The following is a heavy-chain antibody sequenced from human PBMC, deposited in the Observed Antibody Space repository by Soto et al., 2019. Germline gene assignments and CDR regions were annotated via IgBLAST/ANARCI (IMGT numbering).Heavy chain of an antibody. CDR3: AKDNSYGSGLPPEY. D-gene: IGHD3-10*01. CDR1: GFNFSNYW. Sequence: GSLRLSCAASGFNFSNYWMSWVRQAPGRGLQWVSDIKESGGHKFYADSVKGRFTISRDNSKNTLYLQMDSLRAEDTAVFYCAKDNSYGSGLPPEYWGQGTLVTVSS. J-gene: IGHJ4*02. CDR2: IKESGGHK. V-gene: IGHV3-23*01.